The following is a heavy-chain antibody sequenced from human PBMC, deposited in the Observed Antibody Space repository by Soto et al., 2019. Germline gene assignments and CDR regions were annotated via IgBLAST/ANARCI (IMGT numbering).Heavy chain of an antibody. V-gene: IGHV1-3*01. Sequence: QVHLVQSGAEAKKPGASVKLSCKASGYTFTTYAMHWVRQAPGQRLEWMGWVNVGNGNTKYSHLFQNRVAITRDKSARTVYVALSSLRSEDTAGYYSASLRFGFDAWAQGTLFTFSS. J-gene: IGHJ5*02. D-gene: IGHD3-10*01. CDR1: GYTFTTYA. CDR2: VNVGNGNT. CDR3: ASLRFGFDA.